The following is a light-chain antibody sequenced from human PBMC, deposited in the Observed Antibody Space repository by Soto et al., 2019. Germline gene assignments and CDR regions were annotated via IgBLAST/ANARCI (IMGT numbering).Light chain of an antibody. CDR1: SANIGAAYN. V-gene: IGLV1-40*01. J-gene: IGLJ1*01. CDR3: CSFAGSYSYV. CDR2: GNN. Sequence: QSVLTQPPSVSGAPGQRVTISCTGSSANIGAAYNVDWYQQLPGTAPKLLIYGNNNRPSGVPDRFSGSKSGNTASLTISGLQAEDEADYSCCSFAGSYSYVFGTATKLTVL.